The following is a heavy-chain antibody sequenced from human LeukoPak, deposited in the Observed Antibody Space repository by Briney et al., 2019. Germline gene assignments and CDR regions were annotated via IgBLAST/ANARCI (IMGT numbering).Heavy chain of an antibody. J-gene: IGHJ5*02. CDR3: ASSKYDFWSGFFDP. Sequence: PSETLSLTCTVSGGSISSYYWSWIRQPPGKGLEWIGYIYYSGSTNYNPSLKSRVTISVDTSKNQFSLKLSSVTAADTAVYYCASSKYDFWSGFFDPWGQGTLVTVSS. D-gene: IGHD3-3*01. V-gene: IGHV4-59*01. CDR2: IYYSGST. CDR1: GGSISSYY.